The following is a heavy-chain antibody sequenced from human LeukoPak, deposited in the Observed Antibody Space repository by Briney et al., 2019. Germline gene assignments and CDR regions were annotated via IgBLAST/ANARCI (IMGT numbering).Heavy chain of an antibody. CDR3: ARGGGGPGSHCSGGSCDQLFGY. CDR2: ISAYNGNT. D-gene: IGHD2-15*01. J-gene: IGHJ4*02. Sequence: ASVKVSCKASGYTFTSYGISWVRQAPGQGLEWMGWISAYNGNTNYAQKLQGRVTMTTDTSTSTAYMELRSLRSDDTAVYYCARGGGGPGSHCSGGSCDQLFGYWGQGTLVTVSS. CDR1: GYTFTSYG. V-gene: IGHV1-18*01.